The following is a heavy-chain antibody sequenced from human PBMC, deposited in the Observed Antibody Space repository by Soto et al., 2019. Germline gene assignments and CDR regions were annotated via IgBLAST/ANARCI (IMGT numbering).Heavy chain of an antibody. CDR2: ISSSGSTI. J-gene: IGHJ4*02. Sequence: GSLRLSCAASGFTFSSYEMNWVRQAPGKGLEWVSYISSSGSTIYYADSVKGRFTISRDNAKNSLYLQMNSLRAEDTAVYYCARDPSRYSSSWFDYWGQGTLVTVSS. D-gene: IGHD6-13*01. V-gene: IGHV3-48*03. CDR1: GFTFSSYE. CDR3: ARDPSRYSSSWFDY.